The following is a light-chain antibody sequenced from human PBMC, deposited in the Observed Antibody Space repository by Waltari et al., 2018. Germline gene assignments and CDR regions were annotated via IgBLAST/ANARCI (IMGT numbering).Light chain of an antibody. J-gene: IGKJ2*01. CDR3: MQGTHWPYT. CDR2: KVS. CDR1: QILVFSDGNTY. Sequence: DAVLTQSPLSLTATLGQPASISCRPSQILVFSDGNTYLNWFHQRPGQPPRRLIYKVSNRDSGVPDRFSGSVSGPDFTLKISRVEAEDVGGVYYCMQGTHWPYTFGQGTKLDIK. V-gene: IGKV2-30*01.